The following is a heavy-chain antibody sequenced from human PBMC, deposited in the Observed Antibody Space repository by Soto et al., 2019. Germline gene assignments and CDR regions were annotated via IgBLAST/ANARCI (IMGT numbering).Heavy chain of an antibody. Sequence: EVQLVESGGGLVQPGGYRRISCAASGLIFSDYHMDWVRQAPGKGLEWVGRITRKANSYTTEYAASVKGRFTISRDDSKSSLYLQMNSLKTEDTAVYYCAMLGGWSGGSNDMDVWGQGTTVTVSS. CDR2: ITRKANSYTT. J-gene: IGHJ6*02. V-gene: IGHV3-72*01. CDR3: AMLGGWSGGSNDMDV. CDR1: GLIFSDYH. D-gene: IGHD6-19*01.